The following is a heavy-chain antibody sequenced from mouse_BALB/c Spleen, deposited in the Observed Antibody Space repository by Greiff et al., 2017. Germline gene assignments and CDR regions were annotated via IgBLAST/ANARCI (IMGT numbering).Heavy chain of an antibody. CDR1: GFTFSSYA. V-gene: IGHV5-9-4*01. Sequence: EVKLMESGGGLVKPGGSLKLSCAASGFTFSSYAMSWVRQSPEKRLEWVAEISSGGSYTYYPDTVTGRFTISRDNAKNTLYLEMSSLRSEDTAMYYCARDGRGVFDYWGQGTTLTVSS. CDR2: ISSGGSYT. CDR3: ARDGRGVFDY. J-gene: IGHJ2*01.